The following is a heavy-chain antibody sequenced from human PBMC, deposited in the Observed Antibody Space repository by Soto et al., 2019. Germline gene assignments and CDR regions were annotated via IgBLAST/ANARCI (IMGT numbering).Heavy chain of an antibody. D-gene: IGHD6-6*01. Sequence: GGSLRLSCAASGFTFSSYWMSWVRQAPGKGLEWVANIKQDGSEKYYVDSVKGRFTISRDNAKNSLYLQMNSLRAEDTAVYYCARERRVYSSSSRIYYYYGMDVWGQGTTVTVSS. J-gene: IGHJ6*02. V-gene: IGHV3-7*01. CDR3: ARERRVYSSSSRIYYYYGMDV. CDR2: IKQDGSEK. CDR1: GFTFSSYW.